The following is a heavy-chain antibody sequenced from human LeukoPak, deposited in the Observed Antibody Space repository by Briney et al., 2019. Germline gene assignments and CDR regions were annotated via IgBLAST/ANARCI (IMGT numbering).Heavy chain of an antibody. CDR1: GFTYNSYT. CDR3: AKDRISTDGMWNFDY. V-gene: IGHV3-23*01. J-gene: IGHJ4*02. D-gene: IGHD5-24*01. CDR2: IGGIGDDT. Sequence: PGGSLRLSCVASGFTYNSYTMSWVRQAPGKGLEWVSAIGGIGDDTYYADSVKGRFIISRENSKNTVYLQMNSLRAEDAAIYYCAKDRISTDGMWNFDYWGRGTLVTVSS.